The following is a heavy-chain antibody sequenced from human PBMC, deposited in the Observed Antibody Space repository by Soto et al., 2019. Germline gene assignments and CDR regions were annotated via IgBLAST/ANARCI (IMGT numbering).Heavy chain of an antibody. CDR2: ILHTGNT. CDR1: GDSFSSSNW. CDR3: ARSPRRVDGKCCFDY. V-gene: IGHV4-4*02. J-gene: IGHJ4*02. Sequence: QVQLQESGPRLVKPSGTLSLTCGVSGDSFSSSNWWTWVRQSPGKGLEWIGDILHTGNTDYSTSPRSRITISIDTSKRELYLNLSSVTATDTAVYYCARSPRRVDGKCCFDYWGQGAMVTVSS.